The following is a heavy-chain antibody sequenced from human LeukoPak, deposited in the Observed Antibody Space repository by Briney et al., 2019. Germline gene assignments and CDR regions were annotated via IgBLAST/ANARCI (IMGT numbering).Heavy chain of an antibody. Sequence: GGSLRLSCAASGFTFSSYSMNWVRQAPGKGLEWVSSISSSSSYIYYADSVKGRFTISRDNAKNSLYLQMNSLRAEDTAVYYCARDVPHDYDILTGYPSGMDVWGQGTTVTVSS. CDR3: ARDVPHDYDILTGYPSGMDV. CDR2: ISSSSSYI. D-gene: IGHD3-9*01. CDR1: GFTFSSYS. J-gene: IGHJ6*02. V-gene: IGHV3-21*01.